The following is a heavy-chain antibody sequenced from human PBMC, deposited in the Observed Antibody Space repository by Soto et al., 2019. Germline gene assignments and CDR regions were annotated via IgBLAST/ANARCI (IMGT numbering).Heavy chain of an antibody. J-gene: IGHJ4*02. CDR1: GFTFSSYG. Sequence: GGSLRLSCAASGFTFSSYGIHWVRQAPGKGLEWVAVISYDGRNEQYADSVKGRFTIARDNSKNTAYLQMYSLRAEDTAVYYCARDIDGGGQGTLVTVSS. CDR2: ISYDGRNE. V-gene: IGHV3-30*03. D-gene: IGHD2-15*01. CDR3: ARDIDG.